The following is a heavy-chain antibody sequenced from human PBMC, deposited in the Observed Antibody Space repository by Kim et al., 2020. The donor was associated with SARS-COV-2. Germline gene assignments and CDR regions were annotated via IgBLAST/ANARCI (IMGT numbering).Heavy chain of an antibody. CDR2: IWYDGSNK. CDR1: GFTFSSYG. V-gene: IGHV3-33*08. CDR3: ARNQELGSYYYGMDV. D-gene: IGHD7-27*01. Sequence: GGSLRLSCAASGFTFSSYGMHWVRQAPGKGLEWVAVIWYDGSNKYYADSVKGRFTISRDNSKNTLYLQMNSLRAEDTAVYYCARNQELGSYYYGMDVWGQWTTVTVSS. J-gene: IGHJ6*02.